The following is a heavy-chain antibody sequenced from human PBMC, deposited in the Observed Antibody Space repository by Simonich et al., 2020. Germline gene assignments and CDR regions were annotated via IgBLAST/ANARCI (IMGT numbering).Heavy chain of an antibody. D-gene: IGHD1-7*01. V-gene: IGHV3-23*01. J-gene: IGHJ4*02. CDR2: IRCSGGST. CDR3: AKRSGVSITGTFDY. CDR1: GFTFSSYA. Sequence: EVQLLESGGGLVQPGGSLRLSCAASGFTFSSYAMSWVRQAPGKGMEWGEAIRCSGGSTYYADSGKGRFTISRDNSKNTLYLQMNSLRAEDTAVYYCAKRSGVSITGTFDYWGQGTLVTVSS.